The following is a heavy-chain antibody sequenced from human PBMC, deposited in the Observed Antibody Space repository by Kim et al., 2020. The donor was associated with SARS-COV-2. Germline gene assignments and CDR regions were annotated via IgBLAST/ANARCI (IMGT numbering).Heavy chain of an antibody. D-gene: IGHD4-4*01. Sequence: GGSLRLSCAASGFTFSSYWMHWVRQAPGKGLVWVSRINSDGSSTSYADSVKGRFTISRDNAKNTLYLQMNSLRAEDTAVYYCARDYSLYYYYYGMDVWGQGTTVTVSS. CDR1: GFTFSSYW. J-gene: IGHJ6*02. CDR2: INSDGSST. CDR3: ARDYSLYYYYYGMDV. V-gene: IGHV3-74*01.